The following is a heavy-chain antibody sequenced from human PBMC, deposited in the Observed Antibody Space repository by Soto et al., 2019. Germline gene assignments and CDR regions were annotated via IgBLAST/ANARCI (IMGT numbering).Heavy chain of an antibody. J-gene: IGHJ5*01. CDR3: ANDFHCFDS. V-gene: IGHV4-61*01. Sequence: PLETLSLTCTVSGGSFNSGSFSWRWIRQPAGKGLEWIGYVYHTGRTSYIPSLKSRVSISMDTSKNQISLNLDSVTAADTAVYFSANDFHCFDSWGQGTLVTVSS. D-gene: IGHD3-3*01. CDR2: VYHTGRT. CDR1: GGSFNSGSFS.